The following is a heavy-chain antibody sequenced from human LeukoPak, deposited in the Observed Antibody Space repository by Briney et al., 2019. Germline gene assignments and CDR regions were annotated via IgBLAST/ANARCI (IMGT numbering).Heavy chain of an antibody. J-gene: IGHJ4*02. V-gene: IGHV4-38-2*01. CDR1: GYSISSGYF. CDR3: ARDYGGHAIFDY. CDR2: IYHSGST. Sequence: PSETLSLTRVVAGYSISSGYFWGWIRQPPGKGLEWIATIYHSGSTFYNPSLKSRVTISVDTSKNQFSLKLSSVTAADTAVYYCARDYGGHAIFDYWGQGTLVTVSS. D-gene: IGHD4-23*01.